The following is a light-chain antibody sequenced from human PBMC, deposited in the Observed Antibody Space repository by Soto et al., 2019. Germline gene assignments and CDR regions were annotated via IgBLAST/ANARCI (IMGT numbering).Light chain of an antibody. V-gene: IGKV1-5*01. CDR3: QQYNNWPFSIT. CDR1: QSCRNS. J-gene: IGKJ5*01. CDR2: DAS. Sequence: DLQMTQSPSTLSASVGDRVTITCRASQSCRNSLAWYQQKAGKAPTLLIYDASTLQSGVPSRFSGSGSGTEFSLTISSLQPEDFAVYYCQQYNNWPFSITFGQGTRLEIK.